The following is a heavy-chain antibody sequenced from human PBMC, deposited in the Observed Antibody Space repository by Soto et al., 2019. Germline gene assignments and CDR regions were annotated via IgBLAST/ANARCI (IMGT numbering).Heavy chain of an antibody. CDR2: ISSSSSYI. V-gene: IGHV3-21*04. CDR1: GFNFSSYS. Sequence: GGSLILSCAASGFNFSSYSMNWVRQAPGKGLEWVSYISSSSSYIYYADSVKGRFTISRDNAKNSLYLQMNSLRAEDTAVYYCARSRRPPRGGSCYSDYWGQGTLVTVSS. CDR3: ARSRRPPRGGSCYSDY. D-gene: IGHD2-15*01. J-gene: IGHJ4*02.